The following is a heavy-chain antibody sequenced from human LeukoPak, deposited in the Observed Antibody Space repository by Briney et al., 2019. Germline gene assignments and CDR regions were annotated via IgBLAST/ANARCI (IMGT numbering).Heavy chain of an antibody. CDR1: GFTFSDYY. CDR2: ISSSGSTI. Sequence: PGGSLRLSCAASGFTFSDYYMSWIRQAPGKGLEWVSYISSSGSTIYYADSVKGRFTISRDNAKNSLYLQMNSLRAEDTAVYYCAKDLPLQKKKAVDFDYWGQGTLVTVSS. D-gene: IGHD4-11*01. V-gene: IGHV3-11*01. J-gene: IGHJ4*02. CDR3: AKDLPLQKKKAVDFDY.